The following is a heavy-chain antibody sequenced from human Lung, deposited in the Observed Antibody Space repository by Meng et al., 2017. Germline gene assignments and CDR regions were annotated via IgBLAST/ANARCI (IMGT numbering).Heavy chain of an antibody. Sequence: QVQLVQSVDDVKQPVASVKVSCKASGYTFTSYGISWVRQAPGQGLEWMGWISGYNGNTNYAQKFQGRVTMTTDTSTSTAYMELRSLRSDDTAVYYCARDRYCSTTSCTGWFDPWGQGTLVTVSS. J-gene: IGHJ5*02. V-gene: IGHV1-18*01. CDR3: ARDRYCSTTSCTGWFDP. CDR1: GYTFTSYG. D-gene: IGHD2-2*01. CDR2: ISGYNGNT.